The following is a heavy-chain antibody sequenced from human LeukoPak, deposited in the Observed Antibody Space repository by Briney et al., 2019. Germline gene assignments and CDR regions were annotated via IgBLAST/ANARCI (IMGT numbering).Heavy chain of an antibody. CDR1: GGSISSSNW. Sequence: SETLSLTCAVSGGSISSSNWWSWVRQPPGKGLEWIGEIYHSGSTNYNPSLKSRVTISVDKSKNQFSLKLSSVTAADTAVYYCARLTNHGDYSNWFDPWGQGTLVTVSS. D-gene: IGHD4-17*01. CDR2: IYHSGST. V-gene: IGHV4-4*02. J-gene: IGHJ5*02. CDR3: ARLTNHGDYSNWFDP.